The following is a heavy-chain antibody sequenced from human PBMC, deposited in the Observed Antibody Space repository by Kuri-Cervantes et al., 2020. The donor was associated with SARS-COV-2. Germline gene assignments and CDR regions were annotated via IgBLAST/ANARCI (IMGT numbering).Heavy chain of an antibody. Sequence: GGSLRLSCAASGFPFRSYWMHWVCQAPGKGLVWVSRTNSDGISTSYADSVKGRFTISRDNAKNTLYLQLNSLGAEDTAVYYCARGGVVTADWYFDFWGRGTLVTVSS. CDR3: ARGGVVTADWYFDF. D-gene: IGHD2-21*02. J-gene: IGHJ2*01. CDR1: GFPFRSYW. CDR2: TNSDGIST. V-gene: IGHV3-74*01.